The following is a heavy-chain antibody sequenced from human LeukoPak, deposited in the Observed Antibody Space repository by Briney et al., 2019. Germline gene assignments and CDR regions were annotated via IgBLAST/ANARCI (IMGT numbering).Heavy chain of an antibody. Sequence: GGSLTLSCAASGFTFSSYAMSWVRQAPGKGLEWVSAISGSGGSTYYADSVKGRSTTSKANSKNSLYLQMNSLRAEGTAVYYGAKDQAAGPYYFDYWGQGTLVTVSS. J-gene: IGHJ4*02. CDR2: ISGSGGST. CDR1: GFTFSSYA. V-gene: IGHV3-23*01. CDR3: AKDQAAGPYYFDY. D-gene: IGHD6-13*01.